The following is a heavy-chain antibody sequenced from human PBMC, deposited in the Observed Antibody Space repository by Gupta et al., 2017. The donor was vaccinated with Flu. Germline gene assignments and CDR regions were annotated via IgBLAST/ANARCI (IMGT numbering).Heavy chain of an antibody. J-gene: IGHJ3*02. V-gene: IGHV1-2*02. D-gene: IGHD2-2*01. CDR3: ARATNIVVVPANGAFDI. CDR2: INPNSGGT. Sequence: QVQLVQSRAEVKKPGASGKVSCKASGYTFTGSYMHWVRPAPGQGLEWMGWINPNSGGTNYAQKLQGRVTMTRDTSISTAYMELSRLRSDDTAVYYCARATNIVVVPANGAFDIWGQGTMVTVSS. CDR1: GYTFTGSY.